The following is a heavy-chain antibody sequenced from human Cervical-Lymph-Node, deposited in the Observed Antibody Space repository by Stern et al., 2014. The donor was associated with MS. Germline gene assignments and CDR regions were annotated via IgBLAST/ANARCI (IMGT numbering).Heavy chain of an antibody. Sequence: QLQLQESGPGLVKPSETLSLTCTVSGDSISSRYYWVWIRQPPGKRLEWXGSIYHNGNAYYNASLRSRVTISIDTAKNQFSLKLRSVTAADTAMYFCARDGDNGGNSWWFDRWGQGTLVTVSS. V-gene: IGHV4-38-2*02. D-gene: IGHD4-23*01. J-gene: IGHJ5*02. CDR3: ARDGDNGGNSWWFDR. CDR1: GDSISSRYY. CDR2: IYHNGNA.